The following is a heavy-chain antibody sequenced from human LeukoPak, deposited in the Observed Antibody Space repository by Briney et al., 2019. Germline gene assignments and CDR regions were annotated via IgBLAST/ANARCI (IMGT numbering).Heavy chain of an antibody. D-gene: IGHD3-22*01. CDR2: ISYDGSNK. V-gene: IGHV3-30-3*01. J-gene: IGHJ6*02. Sequence: GGSLRLSCAASGFTFSSYAMHWVRQAPGKGLEWVAVISYDGSNKYYADSVKGRFTISRDNSKNTLYLQMNSLRAEDTAVYYCAREEYYYDSSGYYYYYGMDVWGQGTTVTVSS. CDR3: AREEYYYDSSGYYYYYGMDV. CDR1: GFTFSSYA.